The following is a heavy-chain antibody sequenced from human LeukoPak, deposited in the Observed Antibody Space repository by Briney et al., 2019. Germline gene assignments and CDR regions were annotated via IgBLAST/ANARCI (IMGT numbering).Heavy chain of an antibody. J-gene: IGHJ3*02. CDR1: GYTFTDYY. V-gene: IGHV1-2*02. CDR2: INPNSGGT. D-gene: IGHD6-13*01. CDR3: ARGSRFSAAGKAASAI. Sequence: ASVKVSCKASGYTFTDYYMHWVRQAPGQGLERMGWINPNSGGTNYAQKFQGGATMTGATSISTAYMELSRLKSDDTAVYYCARGSRFSAAGKAASAIWGQGTMVTVSS.